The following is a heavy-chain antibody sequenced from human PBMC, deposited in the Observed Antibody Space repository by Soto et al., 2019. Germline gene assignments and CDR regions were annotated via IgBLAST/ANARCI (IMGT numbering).Heavy chain of an antibody. J-gene: IGHJ4*02. CDR3: TTDGRWFGELYPAY. Sequence: GGSLRLSCAASGFTFSNAWMSWVRQAPGKGLEWVGRIKSKTDGGTTDYAAPVKGRFTISRDDSKNTLYLQMNSLKTEDTAVYYCTTDGRWFGELYPAYWGQGTLVTVSS. D-gene: IGHD3-10*01. CDR2: IKSKTDGGTT. V-gene: IGHV3-15*01. CDR1: GFTFSNAW.